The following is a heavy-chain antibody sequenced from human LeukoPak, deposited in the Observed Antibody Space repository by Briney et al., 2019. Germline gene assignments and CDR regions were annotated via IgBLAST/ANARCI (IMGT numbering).Heavy chain of an antibody. CDR2: FDPEDGET. V-gene: IGHV1-24*01. CDR1: GYTLIELS. CDR3: ATDRSGGAAAAHPYYYGMDV. J-gene: IGHJ6*02. D-gene: IGHD6-13*01. Sequence: ASVKVSCKVSGYTLIELSMHWVRQAPGKGLEWMGGFDPEDGETIYAQKFQGRVTMTEDTSTDTAYMELSSLRSEDTAVYYCATDRSGGAAAAHPYYYGMDVWGQGTTVTVSS.